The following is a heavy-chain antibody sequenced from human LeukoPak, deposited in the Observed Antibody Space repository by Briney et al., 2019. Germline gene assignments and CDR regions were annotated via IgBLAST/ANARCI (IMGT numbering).Heavy chain of an antibody. CDR1: GFTFSSYG. V-gene: IGHV3-23*01. J-gene: IGHJ4*02. CDR3: AKDRAWGLDY. D-gene: IGHD7-27*01. CDR2: ISGSGGST. Sequence: GSLRLSCAASGFTFSSYGMSWVRQAPGKGLEWVSAISGSGGSTYYADSVKGWFTISRDNSKNTLYLQMNSLRAEDTAVYYCAKDRAWGLDYWGQGTLVTVSS.